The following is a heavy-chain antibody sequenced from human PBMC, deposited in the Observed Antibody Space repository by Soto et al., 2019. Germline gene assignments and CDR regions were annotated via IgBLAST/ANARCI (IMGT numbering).Heavy chain of an antibody. Sequence: QITLKESGPTLVKPTQTLTLTCTFSGFSLSTSGVGVGWIRQPPGKALEWLALIYWDDDKRYSPSLKSRLTTPNDTSKNQLVLTMTIMDRVDTATYCCAHSPMITCGGVIVIRGYAFDIWGQGTMFTVSS. CDR3: AHSPMITCGGVIVIRGYAFDI. D-gene: IGHD3-16*02. V-gene: IGHV2-5*02. CDR1: GFSLSTSGVG. CDR2: IYWDDDK. J-gene: IGHJ3*02.